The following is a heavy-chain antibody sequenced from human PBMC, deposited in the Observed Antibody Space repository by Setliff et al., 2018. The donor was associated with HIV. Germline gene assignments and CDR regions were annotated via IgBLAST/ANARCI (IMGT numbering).Heavy chain of an antibody. V-gene: IGHV1-69*13. CDR2: IIPIFGTA. D-gene: IGHD3-22*01. CDR1: GYTFTSYD. Sequence: SVKVSCKASGYTFTSYDINWVRQATGQGLGWMGGIIPIFGTANSAQKFQGRVTITADESTSTAYMELSSLRSEDTAVYYCARGKDSTMNPYAFDIWGQGTMVTVSS. CDR3: ARGKDSTMNPYAFDI. J-gene: IGHJ3*02.